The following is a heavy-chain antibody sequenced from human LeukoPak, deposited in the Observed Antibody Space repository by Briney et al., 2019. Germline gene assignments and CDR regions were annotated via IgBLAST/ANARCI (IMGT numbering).Heavy chain of an antibody. J-gene: IGHJ5*02. CDR2: TSYSGTT. V-gene: IGHV4-59*08. D-gene: IGHD2-15*01. Sequence: SETLSLTCTVSGGSVSTTYWSWIRQSPGKGLEWIAYTSYSGTTDYNPSLKSRLMISIDTSKNQFSLKLSSVTAADTATYYCARHSHNEVAGGWFDPWGQGTLVTVSS. CDR3: ARHSHNEVAGGWFDP. CDR1: GGSVSTTY.